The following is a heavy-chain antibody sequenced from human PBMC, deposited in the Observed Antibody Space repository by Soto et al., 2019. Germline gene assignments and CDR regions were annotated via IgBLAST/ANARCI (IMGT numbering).Heavy chain of an antibody. D-gene: IGHD2-21*02. CDR3: ARTVGVVVTAIPIAFDI. V-gene: IGHV3-21*01. J-gene: IGHJ3*02. CDR2: ISSGSSYI. CDR1: GFTFSSYS. Sequence: VGSLRLSCAASGFTFSSYSMNWVRQAPGKGLEWVSSISSGSSYIYYADSVKGRFTISRDNAKNSLYLQMNSLRAEDTAVYYCARTVGVVVTAIPIAFDIWGQGTMVTVSS.